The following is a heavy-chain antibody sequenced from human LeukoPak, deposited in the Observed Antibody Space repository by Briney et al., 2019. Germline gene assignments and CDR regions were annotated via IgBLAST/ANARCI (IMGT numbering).Heavy chain of an antibody. CDR2: MNPNSDNT. V-gene: IGHV1-8*01. D-gene: IGHD2-21*02. CDR1: GYTFTSYD. Sequence: ASVKVSCKASGYTFTSYDINWVRQATGQGLEWMGWMNPNSDNTGYAQKFQGRVTMTRNTSISTAYMELSSLRSEDTAVYYCARALRIVCGSDCHSYYFDYRGQGSLVTVSS. J-gene: IGHJ4*02. CDR3: ARALRIVCGSDCHSYYFDY.